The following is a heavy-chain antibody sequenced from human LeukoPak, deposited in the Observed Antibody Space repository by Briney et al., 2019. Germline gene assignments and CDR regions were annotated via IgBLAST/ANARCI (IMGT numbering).Heavy chain of an antibody. CDR2: INPNSGGT. J-gene: IGHJ4*02. CDR1: GYKFTAYY. V-gene: IGHV1-2*02. Sequence: ASVKVSCKPSGYKFTAYYIHWLRQAPGQGLEWMGWINPNSGGTNYAQKFQGRVTMTRDTSITTAYMELTSLRSDDTAVYYCARDLFYSVSGTYYNVGRVFNYWGQGTLVTVSS. CDR3: ARDLFYSVSGTYYNVGRVFNY. D-gene: IGHD3-10*01.